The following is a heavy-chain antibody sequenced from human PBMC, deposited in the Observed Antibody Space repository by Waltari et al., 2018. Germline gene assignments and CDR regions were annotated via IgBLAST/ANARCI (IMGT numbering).Heavy chain of an antibody. Sequence: QVQLQESGPGLVKPSETLSLTCTVSGGSISSYYWSWIRQPAGKGLEWIGRIYTSGSTNYNPSLKSRVTMSVDTSKNQFSLKLSSVTAADTAVYYCARGQGEYGDEYDIFDYWGQGTLVTVSS. J-gene: IGHJ4*02. CDR2: IYTSGST. D-gene: IGHD4-17*01. CDR3: ARGQGEYGDEYDIFDY. V-gene: IGHV4-4*07. CDR1: GGSISSYY.